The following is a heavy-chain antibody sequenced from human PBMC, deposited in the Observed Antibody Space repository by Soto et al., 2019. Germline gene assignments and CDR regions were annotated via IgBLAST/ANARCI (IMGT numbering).Heavy chain of an antibody. CDR3: ARGRYSSNC. D-gene: IGHD6-19*01. V-gene: IGHV3-7*01. CDR2: IKYDGSEK. Sequence: GGSLRLSCAASGFTFSTYWMTWVRQAPGKGLEWVANIKYDGSEKNYVDSVKGRFTISRDNAENSLYLQMNSLRADDTAVYYCARGRYSSNCWGQGTLVTV. CDR1: GFTFSTYW. J-gene: IGHJ4*02.